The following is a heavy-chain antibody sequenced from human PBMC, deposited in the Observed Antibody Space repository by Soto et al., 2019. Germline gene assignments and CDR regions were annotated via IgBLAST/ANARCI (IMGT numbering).Heavy chain of an antibody. CDR1: GFTFSRYW. D-gene: IGHD7-27*01. V-gene: IGHV3-7*03. CDR2: IKQDGSEK. CDR3: PRVTRDTWGSYFDY. J-gene: IGHJ4*02. Sequence: GSLRLSCAASGFTFSRYWMTWVRQAPGKGLEWVANIKQDGSEKYYVDSVKGRFTISRDNAKNSLYLQVNSLRADDTAVYYCPRVTRDTWGSYFDYWGQGTLVTVSS.